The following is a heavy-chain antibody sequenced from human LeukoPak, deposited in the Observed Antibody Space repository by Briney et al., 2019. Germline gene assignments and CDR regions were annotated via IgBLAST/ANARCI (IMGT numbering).Heavy chain of an antibody. CDR2: INHSGST. CDR1: GGSFSGYY. CDR3: ARKNQRWLQCNFDY. V-gene: IGHV4-34*01. J-gene: IGHJ4*02. D-gene: IGHD5-24*01. Sequence: LETLSLTCGVYGGSFSGYYWSWIRQPPGKGLEWIGEINHSGSTNYNPSLKSRVTMSVGTSKNQFSLKLSSVTAADTAVYYCARKNQRWLQCNFDYWGQGILVTVSS.